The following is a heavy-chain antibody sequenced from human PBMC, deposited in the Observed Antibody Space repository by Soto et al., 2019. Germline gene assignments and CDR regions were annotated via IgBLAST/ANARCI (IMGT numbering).Heavy chain of an antibody. Sequence: PSETLSLTCTVSGGSISSSSYYWGWIRQPPGKGLEWIGSIYYSGSTYYNPSLKSRVTISVDTSKNQFSLKLSSVTAADPAVYYCARLGYSSGWYEAYFDYWGQGTLVTVSS. CDR1: GGSISSSSYY. CDR3: ARLGYSSGWYEAYFDY. J-gene: IGHJ4*02. V-gene: IGHV4-39*01. CDR2: IYYSGST. D-gene: IGHD6-19*01.